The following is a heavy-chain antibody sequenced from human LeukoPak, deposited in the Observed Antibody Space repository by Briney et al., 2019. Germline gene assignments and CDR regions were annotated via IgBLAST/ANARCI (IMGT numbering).Heavy chain of an antibody. CDR3: AKDGSWELPGA. CDR2: ISGTGGGT. D-gene: IGHD1-26*01. CDR1: GFPFSGYA. Sequence: QTGGSLRLSCTASGFPFSGYAMSWVRQAPGRGLEWVSYISGTGGGTYYADSVKGRFTISRDNSKNTLYLQMNSLRAEDTAVYYCAKDGSWELPGAWGQGTLVTVSS. V-gene: IGHV3-23*01. J-gene: IGHJ5*02.